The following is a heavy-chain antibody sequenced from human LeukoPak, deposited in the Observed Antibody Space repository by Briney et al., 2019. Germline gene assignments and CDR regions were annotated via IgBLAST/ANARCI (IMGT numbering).Heavy chain of an antibody. J-gene: IGHJ3*02. Sequence: GTSLRLSCAASGFTFSSYPMHWVRQAPGKGLEWVAVISSDDYGPQYADSVKGRFTFSRDNSKSTLYLQMDSLRAEDTAVYYCARSSEQWLDDAFDIWGQGTMVTVSS. CDR3: ARSSEQWLDDAFDI. D-gene: IGHD6-19*01. CDR2: ISSDDYGP. V-gene: IGHV3-30*04. CDR1: GFTFSSYP.